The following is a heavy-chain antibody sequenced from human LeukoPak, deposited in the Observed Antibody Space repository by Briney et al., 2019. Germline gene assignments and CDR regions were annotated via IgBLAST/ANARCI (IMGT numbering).Heavy chain of an antibody. J-gene: IGHJ6*02. D-gene: IGHD6-19*01. Sequence: ASVKVSCKVSGYTLTELSMHWVRQAPGKGLEWMGGFDPEDGETIYAQKFQGRVTMTEDTSTDTAYMELSSLRSEDTAVYYCARYYSSGWSYYYGMDVWGQGTTVTVSS. V-gene: IGHV1-24*01. CDR1: GYTLTELS. CDR2: FDPEDGET. CDR3: ARYYSSGWSYYYGMDV.